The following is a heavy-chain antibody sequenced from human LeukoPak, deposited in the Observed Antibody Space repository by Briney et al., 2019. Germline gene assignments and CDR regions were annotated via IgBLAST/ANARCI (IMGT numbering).Heavy chain of an antibody. Sequence: GGSLRLSCAASGFTFSDYYMSWIRQAPGKGLEWISYISSSGKTIYYADSVKGRFTISRDNAKNSLYLQMNSLRAEDTAVYYCARVYYDFWSGYQPFDYWGQGTLVTVSS. D-gene: IGHD3-3*01. J-gene: IGHJ4*02. CDR1: GFTFSDYY. CDR2: ISSSGKTI. V-gene: IGHV3-11*04. CDR3: ARVYYDFWSGYQPFDY.